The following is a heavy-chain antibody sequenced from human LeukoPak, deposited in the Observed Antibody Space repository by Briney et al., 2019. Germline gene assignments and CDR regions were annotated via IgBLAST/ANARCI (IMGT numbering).Heavy chain of an antibody. D-gene: IGHD2-2*01. CDR2: ITNSGTTI. CDR1: GFTFSDYY. Sequence: GGSLRLSCAASGFTFSDYYLSWIRQAPGKGLECVSYITNSGTTIYYTDSVKGRFTISRDNAKNSLYLQMNSLRAEDTAVYYCAREYCRSTSCYGYPDYWGQGTLVTVSS. V-gene: IGHV3-11*01. CDR3: AREYCRSTSCYGYPDY. J-gene: IGHJ4*02.